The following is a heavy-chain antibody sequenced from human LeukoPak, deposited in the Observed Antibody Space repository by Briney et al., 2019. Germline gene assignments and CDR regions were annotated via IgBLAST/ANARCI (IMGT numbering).Heavy chain of an antibody. J-gene: IGHJ4*02. CDR1: GFTFRNYG. CDR2: ISSSSSYI. CDR3: ARDGNAGFFDY. D-gene: IGHD4-23*01. Sequence: GWSLRLSCTVSGFTFRNYGMNWVRQAPGKGLEWVSSISSSSSYIYYADSVKGRFTISRDNAKNSLYLQTNSLRAEDTAVYYCARDGNAGFFDYWGQGTLVTVSS. V-gene: IGHV3-21*01.